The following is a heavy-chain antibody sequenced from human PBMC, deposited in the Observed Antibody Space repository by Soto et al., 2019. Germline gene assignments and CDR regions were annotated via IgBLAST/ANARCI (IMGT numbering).Heavy chain of an antibody. CDR1: GYTFTSYY. CDR3: ARSIVLVPAANPSYFDY. Sequence: GASVKVSCKASGYTFTSYYMHWVRQAPGQGLEWMGIINPSGGSTSYAQKFQGRVTMTRDTSTSTVYMELSSLRSEDTAVYYCARSIVLVPAANPSYFDYWGQGTLLTVSS. CDR2: INPSGGST. V-gene: IGHV1-46*01. D-gene: IGHD2-2*01. J-gene: IGHJ4*02.